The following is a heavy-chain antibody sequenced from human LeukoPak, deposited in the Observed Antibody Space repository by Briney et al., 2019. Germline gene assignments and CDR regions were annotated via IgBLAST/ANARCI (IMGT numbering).Heavy chain of an antibody. CDR1: GFTFSSSW. Sequence: PWGSLRLSCAASGFTFSSSWMHWVRQAPGKGLVWVSRMNSDGSITNYADSVKGRFTISRDNAKNTLYLQMNSLRVEDTAVYYCIRALIGATDYWGQGTLVTVSS. D-gene: IGHD1-26*01. CDR3: IRALIGATDY. V-gene: IGHV3-74*01. CDR2: MNSDGSIT. J-gene: IGHJ4*02.